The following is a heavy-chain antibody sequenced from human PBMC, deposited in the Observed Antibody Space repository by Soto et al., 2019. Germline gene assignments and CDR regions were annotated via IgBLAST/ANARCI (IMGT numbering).Heavy chain of an antibody. CDR2: IWYDGSNK. J-gene: IGHJ4*02. Sequence: QVQLVESGGGVVQPGRSLRLSCAASGFTFSSYGMHGVRQAPGKGLEWVAVIWYDGSNKYYADSVKGRFTISRDNSKNTLYLQMNSLRAEDTAVYYCAREYYDYVWGSFPDYWGQGTLVTVSS. V-gene: IGHV3-33*01. D-gene: IGHD3-16*01. CDR3: AREYYDYVWGSFPDY. CDR1: GFTFSSYG.